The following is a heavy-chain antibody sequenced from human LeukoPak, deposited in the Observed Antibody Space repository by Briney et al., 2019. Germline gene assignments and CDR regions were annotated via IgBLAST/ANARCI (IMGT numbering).Heavy chain of an antibody. CDR3: ARAYYYDSSGYYYIYYYYMDV. CDR1: GGSISSSSYY. Sequence: SETLSLTCTVSGGSISSSSYYWGWIRQPPGKGLEWIGNIYYSGSTYYNPSLKSRVTISVDTSKNQFSLKLSSVTAADTAVYYCARAYYYDSSGYYYIYYYYMDVWGKGTTVTVSS. V-gene: IGHV4-39*07. D-gene: IGHD3-22*01. J-gene: IGHJ6*03. CDR2: IYYSGST.